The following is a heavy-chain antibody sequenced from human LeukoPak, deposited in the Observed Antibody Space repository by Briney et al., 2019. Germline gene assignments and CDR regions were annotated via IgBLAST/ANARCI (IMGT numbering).Heavy chain of an antibody. V-gene: IGHV1-2*06. CDR1: GYTFTGNF. Sequence: ASVKVSCKASGYTFTGNFMHWLRQAPGQGLEWMGLINPDSGGANYAQQFQGRVTMTRDTSISTAYMELSRLRSGDTAVYYCARGTDCSGGSCLDYWGQGTLVTVSS. J-gene: IGHJ4*02. CDR3: ARGTDCSGGSCLDY. D-gene: IGHD2-15*01. CDR2: INPDSGGA.